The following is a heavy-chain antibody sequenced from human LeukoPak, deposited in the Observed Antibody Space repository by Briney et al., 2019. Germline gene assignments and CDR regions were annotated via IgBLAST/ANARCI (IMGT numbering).Heavy chain of an antibody. J-gene: IGHJ4*02. V-gene: IGHV4-59*12. Sequence: SETLSLTCTVSGGSISSYYWSWIRQPPGKGLEWIGYIYYSGSTNYNPSLKSRVTISVDTSKNQFSLNLASVTAADTAVYYCARGGDSSSWSVDHWGQGTLVTVSS. CDR2: IYYSGST. CDR3: ARGGDSSSWSVDH. D-gene: IGHD6-13*01. CDR1: GGSISSYY.